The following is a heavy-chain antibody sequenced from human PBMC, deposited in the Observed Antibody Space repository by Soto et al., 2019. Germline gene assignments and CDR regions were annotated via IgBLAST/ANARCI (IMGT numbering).Heavy chain of an antibody. CDR2: IYYSGST. J-gene: IGHJ4*02. D-gene: IGHD1-26*01. Sequence: PSETLSLTCTVSGGSISSYYWSWIRQPPGKGLEWIGYIYYSGSTNYNPSLKSRVTISVDTSKNQFSLKLSSVTAADTAVYYCARRCDQSVEQYYFDDWGPGTLVNLSS. CDR1: GGSISSYY. V-gene: IGHV4-59*01. CDR3: ARRCDQSVEQYYFDD.